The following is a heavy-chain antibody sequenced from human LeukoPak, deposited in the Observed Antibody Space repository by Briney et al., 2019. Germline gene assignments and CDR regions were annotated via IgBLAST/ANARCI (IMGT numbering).Heavy chain of an antibody. Sequence: GGSLRLSCAASGFTFSSFAMSWVRQAPGKGLEWVSAISGSGDSTYYADSVKGRFTISRGNSKSTLYLQMNSLRAEDTAIYYCAKDRLPVVVVAATADYWGQGTLVTVSS. CDR1: GFTFSSFA. CDR2: ISGSGDST. CDR3: AKDRLPVVVVAATADY. V-gene: IGHV3-23*01. J-gene: IGHJ4*02. D-gene: IGHD2-15*01.